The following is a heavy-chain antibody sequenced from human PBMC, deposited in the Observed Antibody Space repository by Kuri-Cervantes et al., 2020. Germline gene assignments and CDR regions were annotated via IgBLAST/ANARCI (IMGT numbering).Heavy chain of an antibody. Sequence: GGSLRLSCAASGFTFSTYSMNWVRQAPGKGPEWLSYISSSGSTIYYADSVKGRFTISRDNAKNSLYLQMNSLRAEDTAVYYCARDARFIGNPDEYWGQGTLVTVSS. CDR1: GFTFSTYS. D-gene: IGHD1-14*01. V-gene: IGHV3-48*04. J-gene: IGHJ4*02. CDR3: ARDARFIGNPDEY. CDR2: ISSSGSTI.